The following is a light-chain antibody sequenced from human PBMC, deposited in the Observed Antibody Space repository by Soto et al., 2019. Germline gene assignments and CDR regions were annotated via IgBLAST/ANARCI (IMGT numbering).Light chain of an antibody. CDR1: QRLLHSNGNTF. J-gene: IGKJ2*01. CDR2: LGS. Sequence: EIVMTQSPPSLTVTPGEPASISCRSSQRLLHSNGNTFLDWYLQKPGQSPQLLIYLGSNRASGVPDRVSGSEAGTDFTLQISRVEAEDVGVYYCMQALLTPYTFGHGTKLEIK. V-gene: IGKV2-28*01. CDR3: MQALLTPYT.